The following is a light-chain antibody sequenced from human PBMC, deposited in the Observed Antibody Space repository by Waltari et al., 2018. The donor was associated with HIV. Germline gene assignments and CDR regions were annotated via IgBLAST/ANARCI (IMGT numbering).Light chain of an antibody. CDR3: AAWDATPKSHWI. CDR2: QNN. Sequence: QSALIQPPPVSGTPGQTVIIPCSGTSSNFGGFYVHCSRHLPATPPPLLIYQNNQGPSGVSDRFTGAKSVSSASLVISGLRGDDEGDYFCAAWDATPKSHWIFGGGTSLTVL. CDR1: SSNFGGFY. V-gene: IGLV1-47*01. J-gene: IGLJ2*01.